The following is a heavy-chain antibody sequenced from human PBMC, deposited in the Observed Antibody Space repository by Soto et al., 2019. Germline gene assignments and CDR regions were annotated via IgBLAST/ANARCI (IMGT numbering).Heavy chain of an antibody. CDR1: GDTFDTFA. D-gene: IGHD5-18*01. CDR3: ARNKDREQLAGHYYYALDV. V-gene: IGHV1-69*12. CDR2: IIPIFRTP. Sequence: QVQLVQSGAEVLKPGSSVKVSCKASGDTFDTFAISWVRQAPGQGLEWMGGIIPIFRTPDYAQKFQGRVTIHADVTRFPAYKEPRSRRSEDTAVYYCARNKDREQLAGHYYYALDVRGQGTAVTVSS. J-gene: IGHJ6*02.